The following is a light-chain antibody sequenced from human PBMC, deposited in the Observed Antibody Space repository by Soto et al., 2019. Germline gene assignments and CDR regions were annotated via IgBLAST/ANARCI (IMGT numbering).Light chain of an antibody. J-gene: IGLJ1*01. CDR3: CSYAATYVYV. CDR1: SSDVGGYDF. Sequence: VLTQPRSVSGSPGQSVTVSCTGTSSDVGGYDFVSWYQQHPGKAPKLMIYDVTKRPSGVPDRFSGSKSGNTASLTISGLQAEDEAVYFCCSYAATYVYVFGTGTKVTVL. V-gene: IGLV2-11*01. CDR2: DVT.